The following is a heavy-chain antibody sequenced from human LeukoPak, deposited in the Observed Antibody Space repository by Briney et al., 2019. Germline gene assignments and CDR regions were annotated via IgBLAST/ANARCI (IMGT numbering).Heavy chain of an antibody. D-gene: IGHD1-26*01. CDR3: ARAHPLRYSGTYYYFDY. V-gene: IGHV3-30-3*01. CDR2: ISYDGNNK. J-gene: IGHJ4*02. CDR1: GFTFSSYA. Sequence: GRSLRLSCAASGFTFSSYAMHWVRQAPGKGLEWVAVISYDGNNKDYADSVRGRFTISRDNSKNTMYMEMNSLRAEDTSVYYCARAHPLRYSGTYYYFDYWGLGTLVTVSS.